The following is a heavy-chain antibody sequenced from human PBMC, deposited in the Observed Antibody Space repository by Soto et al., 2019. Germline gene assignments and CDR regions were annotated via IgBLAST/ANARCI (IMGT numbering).Heavy chain of an antibody. Sequence: SETLSLTCTVSGGSISSYYWSWIRQPPGKGLEWIGYIYYSGSTNYNPSLKSRVTISVDTSKNQFSLKLSSVTAADTAVYYCARVQPEWEPKVSDWGQGTLVTVSS. CDR2: IYYSGST. D-gene: IGHD1-26*01. J-gene: IGHJ4*02. CDR3: ARVQPEWEPKVSD. V-gene: IGHV4-59*01. CDR1: GGSISSYY.